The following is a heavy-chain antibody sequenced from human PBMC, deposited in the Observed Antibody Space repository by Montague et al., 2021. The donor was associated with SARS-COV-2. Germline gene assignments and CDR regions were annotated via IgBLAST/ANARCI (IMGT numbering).Heavy chain of an antibody. CDR3: ARGSGWMGNGFDI. CDR1: GGSISSYY. CDR2: IDYSGST. V-gene: IGHV4-59*01. Sequence: SETLSLTCTVSGGSISSYYYCWIRQPPGTGLEWIGYIDYSGSTNXNPSLKSRVTTSVDTSKNQFSLKLSTVTAAATAVYYCARGSGWMGNGFDIWGQGTMVTVSS. D-gene: IGHD6-19*01. J-gene: IGHJ3*02.